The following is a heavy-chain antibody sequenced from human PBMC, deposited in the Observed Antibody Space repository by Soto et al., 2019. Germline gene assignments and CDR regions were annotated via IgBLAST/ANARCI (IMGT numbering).Heavy chain of an antibody. CDR1: GFTFSNYC. CDR3: ARDIESVTAKHFFYYYAMDV. CDR2: VSANNGHT. J-gene: IGHJ6*02. D-gene: IGHD2-8*01. V-gene: IGHV1-18*01. Sequence: ASVKVSCKGSGFTFSNYCLNWVLQAPGQGLEWMGWVSANNGHTNYAQNLQGRVSMTTDTSTSTAYMELRGLTFDDTAVYYCARDIESVTAKHFFYYYAMDVWGQGTTVTVSS.